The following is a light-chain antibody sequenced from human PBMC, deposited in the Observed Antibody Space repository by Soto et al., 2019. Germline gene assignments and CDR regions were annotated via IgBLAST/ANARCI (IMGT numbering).Light chain of an antibody. V-gene: IGLV2-23*01. J-gene: IGLJ3*02. CDR3: CSYTGSSTS. CDR1: SSDVGSYNL. Sequence: QSALTQPASVSGSPGQSITMSCAGASSDVGSYNLVSWYQQYPGNAPKLIIYEGNKRPSGVSNRFSGSGSGNTASLTISGLQAEDAADYYCCSYTGSSTSFGGGTKLTVL. CDR2: EGN.